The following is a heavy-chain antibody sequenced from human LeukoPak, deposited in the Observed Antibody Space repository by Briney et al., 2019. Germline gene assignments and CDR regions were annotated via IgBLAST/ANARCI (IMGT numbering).Heavy chain of an antibody. CDR2: IYTSGST. D-gene: IGHD3-3*01. J-gene: IGHJ3*02. CDR3: ARGRPFGVVINAFDI. CDR1: GGSISSGSYY. V-gene: IGHV4-61*02. Sequence: RASETLSLTCTVSGGSISSGSYYWSWIRQPAGKGLEWIGRIYTSGSTNYNPSLKSRVTISVDTSKNQFSLKLSSVTAADTAVYYCARGRPFGVVINAFDIWGQGTMVTVSS.